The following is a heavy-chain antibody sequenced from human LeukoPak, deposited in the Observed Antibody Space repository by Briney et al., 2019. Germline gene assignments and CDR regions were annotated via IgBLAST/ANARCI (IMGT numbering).Heavy chain of an antibody. V-gene: IGHV5-51*01. CDR1: GYYFTTYW. CDR3: ARHGGGYCSTGSCYLFDP. Sequence: GESLKISCKTSGYYFTTYWIGWVRQMPGKGLEWMGVIYPYDSDTRYSPSFERQVTISADKSIRTAYLQWNSLKTSDTAMYYCARHGGGYCSTGSCYLFDPWGQGTLFTVSS. D-gene: IGHD2-2*01. CDR2: IYPYDSDT. J-gene: IGHJ5*02.